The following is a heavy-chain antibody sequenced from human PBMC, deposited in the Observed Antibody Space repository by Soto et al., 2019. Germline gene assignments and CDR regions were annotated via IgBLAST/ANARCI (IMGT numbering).Heavy chain of an antibody. Sequence: QVQLQESGPGLVKPSETLSLTCTVSGGSVSSPTYYWSWIRQPPGKGLEWIGYMYYSGSTNYNTSLKSRVAISLDTAKNPFSRTLRYVTAADAAGYCVAGGRGHVNNWFDPWGQGTLVTVSS. V-gene: IGHV4-61*01. CDR1: GGSVSSPTYY. J-gene: IGHJ5*02. CDR2: MYYSGST. D-gene: IGHD3-10*01. CDR3: AGGRGHVNNWFDP.